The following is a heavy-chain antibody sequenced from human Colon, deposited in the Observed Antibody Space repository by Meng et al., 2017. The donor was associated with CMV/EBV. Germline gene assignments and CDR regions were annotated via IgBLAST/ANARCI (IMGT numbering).Heavy chain of an antibody. CDR1: GGSISSSSYY. V-gene: IGHV4-39*07. CDR3: ARDCSSTSCYLDY. J-gene: IGHJ4*02. D-gene: IGHD2-2*01. CDR2: IYYSGST. Sequence: SETLSLTCTVPGGSISSSSYYWGWIRQPPGKGLEWIGSIYYSGSTYYNPSLKSRVTISVDTSKNQFSLKLSSVTAADTAVYYCARDCSSTSCYLDYWGQGTLVTVSS.